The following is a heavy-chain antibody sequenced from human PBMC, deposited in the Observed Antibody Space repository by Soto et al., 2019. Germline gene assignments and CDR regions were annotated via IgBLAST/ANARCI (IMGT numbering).Heavy chain of an antibody. Sequence: GGSLRLSCAASRFTFSSYWMSWVRQAPGKGLEWVANIKQDGSEKYYVDSVKGRFTISRDNAKNSLYLQMNSLRAEDTAVYYCARAPRLFVTYNWFDPWGQGTLVTVSS. CDR3: ARAPRLFVTYNWFDP. CDR1: RFTFSSYW. J-gene: IGHJ5*02. D-gene: IGHD3-22*01. CDR2: IKQDGSEK. V-gene: IGHV3-7*05.